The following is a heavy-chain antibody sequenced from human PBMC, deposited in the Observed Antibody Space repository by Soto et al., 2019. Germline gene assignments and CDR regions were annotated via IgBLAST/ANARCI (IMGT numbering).Heavy chain of an antibody. CDR1: GGSISSSSYY. Sequence: KPSETLPLTCTVSGGSISSSSYYWGWIRQPPGKGLEWIGSIYYSGSTYYNPSLKSRVTISVDTSKNQFSLKLSSVTAADTAVYYCARLCQGAEDRGGLEYWGQGTLVTVSS. CDR2: IYYSGST. CDR3: ARLCQGAEDRGGLEY. D-gene: IGHD3-10*01. J-gene: IGHJ4*02. V-gene: IGHV4-39*01.